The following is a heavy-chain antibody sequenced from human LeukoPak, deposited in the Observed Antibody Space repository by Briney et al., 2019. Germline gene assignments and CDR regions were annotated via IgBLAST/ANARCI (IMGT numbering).Heavy chain of an antibody. V-gene: IGHV1-69*05. J-gene: IGHJ5*02. CDR1: GGTFSSYA. CDR2: IIPIFGTA. D-gene: IGHD4-17*01. CDR3: AREGFGDYVGGWFDP. Sequence: SVKVSCKASGGTFSSYAISWERQAPGQGLEWMGGIIPIFGTANHAQKCQGRATTTTDETTSTTYMELSSLRSEDTAVYYCAREGFGDYVGGWFDPWGQGTLVTVSS.